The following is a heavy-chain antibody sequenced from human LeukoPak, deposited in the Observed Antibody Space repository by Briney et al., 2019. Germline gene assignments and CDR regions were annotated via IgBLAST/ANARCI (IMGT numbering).Heavy chain of an antibody. Sequence: PSETLSLTCTVSGYSISSGYYWGWIRQPPGKGLEWIGSIYHSGSTYYNPSLKSRVTISVDTSKNQFSLKLSSVTAADTAVYYCARRSDYGGNDYFDYWGQGTLVTVSS. CDR2: IYHSGST. CDR3: ARRSDYGGNDYFDY. D-gene: IGHD4-23*01. V-gene: IGHV4-38-2*02. J-gene: IGHJ4*02. CDR1: GYSISSGYY.